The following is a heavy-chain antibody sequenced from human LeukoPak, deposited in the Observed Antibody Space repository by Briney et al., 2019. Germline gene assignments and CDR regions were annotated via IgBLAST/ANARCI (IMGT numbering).Heavy chain of an antibody. D-gene: IGHD3-9*01. CDR1: GGSISSSSYY. CDR2: INYSGST. CDR3: ARYYDILTGYHNWFDP. J-gene: IGHJ5*02. V-gene: IGHV4-39*07. Sequence: SETLSLTCTVSGGSISSSSYYWGWIRQPPGKGLEWIGSINYSGSTYDNPSLKSRVTISVDTSKNQFSLKLSSVTAADTAVYYCARYYDILTGYHNWFDPWGQGTLVTVSS.